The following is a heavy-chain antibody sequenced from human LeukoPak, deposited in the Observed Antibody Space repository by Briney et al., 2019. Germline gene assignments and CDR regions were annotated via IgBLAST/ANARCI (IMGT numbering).Heavy chain of an antibody. CDR3: ARPAGTYYYDSSGYTLDY. CDR2: ISYDGSNK. D-gene: IGHD3-22*01. CDR1: GLTFSSYA. V-gene: IGHV3-30-3*01. Sequence: GGSLTLSCAASGLTFSSYAMHWIRNAPGKALEWVAVISYDGSNKYYADSVKGRFTISRDNSKNTLYLQMNSLRAEDTAVYYCARPAGTYYYDSSGYTLDYWGRGTLVTVSS. J-gene: IGHJ4*02.